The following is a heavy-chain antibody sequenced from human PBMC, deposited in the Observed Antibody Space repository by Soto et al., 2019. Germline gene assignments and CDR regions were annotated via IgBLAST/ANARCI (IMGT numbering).Heavy chain of an antibody. J-gene: IGHJ5*01. CDR3: ARQTTYSSSWYDY. V-gene: IGHV4-39*01. D-gene: IGHD6-13*01. CDR1: GGSINNRTYY. Sequence: SETLSLTCSVSGGSINNRTYYWGWIRQPPGKGLEWIGSISYSGRTYDNPSLKSRVTISSDTSNNQFSLKLSSVTAADTAVYYCARQTTYSSSWYDYWGHGTLVTVSS. CDR2: ISYSGRT.